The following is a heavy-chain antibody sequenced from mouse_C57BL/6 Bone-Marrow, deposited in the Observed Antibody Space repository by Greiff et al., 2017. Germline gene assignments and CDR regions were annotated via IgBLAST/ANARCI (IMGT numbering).Heavy chain of an antibody. Sequence: QVQLKQSGAELARPGASVKLSCKASGYTFTSYGISWVKQRTGQGLEWIGEIYPRSGNTYYNEKFKGKATLTADKSSSTAYMELRSLTSEDSAVYFCARHYYGSSDGYWGQGTTLTVSS. CDR2: IYPRSGNT. D-gene: IGHD1-1*01. CDR3: ARHYYGSSDGY. J-gene: IGHJ2*01. CDR1: GYTFTSYG. V-gene: IGHV1-81*01.